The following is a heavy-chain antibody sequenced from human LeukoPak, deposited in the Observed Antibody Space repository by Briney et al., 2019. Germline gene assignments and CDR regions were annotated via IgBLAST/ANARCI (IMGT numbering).Heavy chain of an antibody. Sequence: GGSLRLSCAASGFTVSSNYMSRVRQAPGKGLEWVSVIYSSGSTYYADSVKGRFTISRDNSKNTLHLQMNTLRAEDTAVYYCASRIATAGSVDYWGQGTLVTVSS. CDR3: ASRIATAGSVDY. V-gene: IGHV3-53*01. CDR2: IYSSGST. CDR1: GFTVSSNY. D-gene: IGHD6-13*01. J-gene: IGHJ4*02.